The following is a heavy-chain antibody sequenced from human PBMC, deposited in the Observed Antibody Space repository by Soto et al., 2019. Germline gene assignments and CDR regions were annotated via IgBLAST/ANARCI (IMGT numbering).Heavy chain of an antibody. CDR3: ARGAEYQLLSRDYFYGMDV. CDR2: ISYEGSNN. D-gene: IGHD2-2*01. CDR1: GFTFNNHG. J-gene: IGHJ6*02. V-gene: IGHV3-30*03. Sequence: QVQLVEAGGGVVQPGRSLRLSCGASGFTFNNHGMHWVRQAPGKGLEWVAVISYEGSNNFYAESVKGRFTISRDNSKNTLYLQMNSLRREDTAVYYCARGAEYQLLSRDYFYGMDVWVQGTTVTVSS.